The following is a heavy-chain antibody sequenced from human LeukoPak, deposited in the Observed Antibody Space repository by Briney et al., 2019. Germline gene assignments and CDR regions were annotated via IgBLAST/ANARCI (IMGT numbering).Heavy chain of an antibody. D-gene: IGHD5-24*01. CDR2: IYPGDSDT. CDR3: ARRDGYGAYDI. J-gene: IGHJ3*02. V-gene: IGHV5-51*01. CDR1: GYSFTTYW. Sequence: GESLKISCQGSGYSFTTYWIGWVRQMPGKGLEWMGIIYPGDSDTRYSPSFQGQVTISADKSVSTAYLQWNSLEASDTAMYYCARRDGYGAYDIWGQGTMVTVSS.